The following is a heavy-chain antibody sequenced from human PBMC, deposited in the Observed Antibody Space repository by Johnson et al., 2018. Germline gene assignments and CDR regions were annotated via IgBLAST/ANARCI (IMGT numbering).Heavy chain of an antibody. CDR1: GFTFSSYG. D-gene: IGHD3-10*01. CDR2: ISYDGSNK. V-gene: IGHV3-30*18. Sequence: QVQLVQSGGGVVQPGRSLRLSCAASGFTFSSYGMHWVRQAPGKGLEWVAVISYDGSNKYYADSVKGRFTISRDNSKNTLYLQMNILRAEDTAVYYCAKVGVLLWFGGLPLPYYRDVWGKGTTVTVSS. CDR3: AKVGVLLWFGGLPLPYYRDV. J-gene: IGHJ6*03.